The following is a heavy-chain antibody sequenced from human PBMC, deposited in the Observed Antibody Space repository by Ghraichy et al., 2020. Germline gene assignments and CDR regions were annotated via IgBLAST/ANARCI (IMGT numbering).Heavy chain of an antibody. J-gene: IGHJ6*02. D-gene: IGHD3-10*01. CDR3: ARSNGSGSYRLPAYYYGMDV. CDR2: IYYSGST. Sequence: SETLSLTCTVSGGSISSYYWSWIRQPPGKGLEWIGYIYYSGSTNYNPSLKSRVTISVDTSKNQFSLKLSSVTAADTAVYYCARSNGSGSYRLPAYYYGMDVWGQGTTVTVSS. V-gene: IGHV4-59*01. CDR1: GGSISSYY.